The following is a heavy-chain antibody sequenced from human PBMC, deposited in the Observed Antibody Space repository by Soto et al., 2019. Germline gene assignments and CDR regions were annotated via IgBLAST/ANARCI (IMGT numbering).Heavy chain of an antibody. D-gene: IGHD3-22*01. CDR3: AKDSYYDDSSGYDGAFDY. J-gene: IGHJ4*02. CDR2: ISWNSGSI. V-gene: IGHV3-9*01. CDR1: GFTFDDYA. Sequence: GGSLRLSCAASGFTFDDYAMHWVRQAPGKGLEWVSGISWNSGSIGYADSVKGRFTISRDNAKNSLYLQMNSLRAEDTALYYFAKDSYYDDSSGYDGAFDYWGQGTLVTVSS.